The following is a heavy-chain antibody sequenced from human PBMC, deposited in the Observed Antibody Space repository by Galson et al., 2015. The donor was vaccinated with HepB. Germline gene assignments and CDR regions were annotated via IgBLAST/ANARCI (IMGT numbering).Heavy chain of an antibody. V-gene: IGHV3-23*01. CDR2: ISGSGGST. D-gene: IGHD3-22*01. J-gene: IGHJ4*02. CDR1: GFTFSSYA. CDR3: AKDYYDSSGYYYAWLGGSFDY. Sequence: LRLSCAASGFTFSSYAMSWVRQAPGKGLEWVSAISGSGGSTYYADSVKGRFTISRDNSKNTLYLQMNSLRAEDTAVYYCAKDYYDSSGYYYAWLGGSFDYWGQGTLVTVSS.